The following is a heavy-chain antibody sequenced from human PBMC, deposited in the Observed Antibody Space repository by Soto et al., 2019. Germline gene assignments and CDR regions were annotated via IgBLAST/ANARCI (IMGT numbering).Heavy chain of an antibody. CDR2: IYTSGST. CDR1: GGSISSYY. Sequence: SETLSLTCTVSGGSISSYYWSWIRQRAGKGLEWIGRIYTSGSTNYNPSLKSRVTMSVDTSKNQFSLKLSSVTAADTAVYYCARVGTAMVTPDYYYGMDVWGQGTTVTVSS. J-gene: IGHJ6*02. CDR3: ARVGTAMVTPDYYYGMDV. V-gene: IGHV4-4*07. D-gene: IGHD5-18*01.